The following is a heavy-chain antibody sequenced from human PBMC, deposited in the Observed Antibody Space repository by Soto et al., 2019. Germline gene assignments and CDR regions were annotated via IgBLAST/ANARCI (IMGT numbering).Heavy chain of an antibody. CDR3: ARDKVLDYDFWSGYYGRRYYYYYGMDV. D-gene: IGHD3-3*01. Sequence: SLRLSCAASGFTFSSYDMHWVRQATGKGLEWVSAIGTAGDTYYPGSVKGRFTISRENAKNSLYLQMNSLRAGDTAVYYCARDKVLDYDFWSGYYGRRYYYYYGMDVWGQGTTVTVSS. CDR1: GFTFSSYD. J-gene: IGHJ6*02. CDR2: IGTAGDT. V-gene: IGHV3-13*01.